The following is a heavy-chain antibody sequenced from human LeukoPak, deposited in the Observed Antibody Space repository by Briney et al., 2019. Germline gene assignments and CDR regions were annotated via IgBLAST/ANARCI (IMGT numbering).Heavy chain of an antibody. CDR3: VRGGDGRRDAFDI. Sequence: SETLSLTCTVYGGSISSYYWSWNRQPPGKGLEWIGYIYYSGSTNYNPSLKSRVTISVDTSKNQFSLKLSSVTAADTAVYYCVRGGDGRRDAFDIWGQGSMVTVSS. V-gene: IGHV4-59*01. CDR1: GGSISSYY. D-gene: IGHD2-21*02. J-gene: IGHJ3*02. CDR2: IYYSGST.